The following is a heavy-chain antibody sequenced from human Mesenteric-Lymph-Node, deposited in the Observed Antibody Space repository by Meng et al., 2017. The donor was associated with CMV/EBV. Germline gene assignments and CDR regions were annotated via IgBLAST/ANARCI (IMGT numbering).Heavy chain of an antibody. J-gene: IGHJ4*02. CDR3: ARGSDIPVNNY. CDR2: INHSGVP. V-gene: IGHV4-34*01. Sequence: QVQLQQWGAGLLKPSETLSLTCAVYGGSFSGYYWSWICQPPGKGLEWIGEINHSGVPNYNPSLKSRVTISLDRSKNQFSLKLSSVTAEDTAVYYCARGSDIPVNNYWGQGTLVTVSS. D-gene: IGHD2-15*01. CDR1: GGSFSGYY.